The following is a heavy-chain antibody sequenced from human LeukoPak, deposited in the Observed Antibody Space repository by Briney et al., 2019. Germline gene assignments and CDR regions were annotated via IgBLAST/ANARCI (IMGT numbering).Heavy chain of an antibody. J-gene: IGHJ5*02. CDR1: GFTFSSYS. V-gene: IGHV3-30*18. D-gene: IGHD6-13*01. CDR2: ISYDGSNK. CDR3: AKDLAIAAGSFDP. Sequence: GGSLRLSCAASGFTFSSYSMNWVRQAPGKGLEWVAVISYDGSNKYYADSVKGRFTISRDNSKNTLYLQMNSLRAEDTAVYYCAKDLAIAAGSFDPWGQGTLVTVSS.